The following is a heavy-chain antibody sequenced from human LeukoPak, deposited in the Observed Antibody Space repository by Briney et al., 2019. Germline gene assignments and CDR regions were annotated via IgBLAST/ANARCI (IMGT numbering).Heavy chain of an antibody. CDR1: GGSISSYY. CDR2: IYYSGST. Sequence: PSETLSLTCTVSGGSISSYYWSWIRQPPGKGLEWIGYIYYSGSTNYNPSLKSRVTISVDTSKNQFSLKLSSVTAADTAVYYCAKGPRDSGYYSPQPGCDYWGQGTLVTVSS. CDR3: AKGPRDSGYYSPQPGCDY. V-gene: IGHV4-59*01. J-gene: IGHJ4*02. D-gene: IGHD3-3*01.